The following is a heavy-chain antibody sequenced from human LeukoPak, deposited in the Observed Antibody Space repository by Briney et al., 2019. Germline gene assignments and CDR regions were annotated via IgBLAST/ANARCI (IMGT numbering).Heavy chain of an antibody. CDR1: GGSISSSSYY. CDR3: ARLELGASYYFDF. CDR2: IYYSGST. Sequence: SETLSLTCTVSGGSISSSSYYWGWIRQPPGKGREWIGSIYYSGSTFYNPSLKSRVTISVDTSKNQFSLKLTSVSAADTAVYYCARLELGASYYFDFWGQGTLVTVSS. J-gene: IGHJ4*02. V-gene: IGHV4-39*01. D-gene: IGHD1-26*01.